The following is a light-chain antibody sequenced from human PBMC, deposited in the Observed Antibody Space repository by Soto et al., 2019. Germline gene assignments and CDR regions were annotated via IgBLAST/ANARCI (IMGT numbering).Light chain of an antibody. CDR3: QQYSKWPLT. Sequence: EIVMTQSPTTLSVSPGERATLSYRASQSVYNTLAWYQQKPGQAPRLLIYGASTRATGIPARFSGSGSGTEFTLTISSLQSEDFATYYCQQYSKWPLTFGEGTKVEIK. CDR1: QSVYNT. V-gene: IGKV3-15*01. J-gene: IGKJ4*01. CDR2: GAS.